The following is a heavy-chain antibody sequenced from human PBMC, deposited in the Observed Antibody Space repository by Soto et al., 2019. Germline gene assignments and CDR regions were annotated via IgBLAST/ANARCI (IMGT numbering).Heavy chain of an antibody. D-gene: IGHD3-22*01. J-gene: IGHJ4*02. CDR1: GYSFTSYW. Sequence: RGESLKISCKGSGYSFTSYWISWVRQMPGKGLEWMGRIDPSDSYTNYSPSFQGHVTISADKSISTAYLQWSSLKASDTAMYYCARHADTYYYDSSGYYYDYWGQGTLVTVSS. CDR2: IDPSDSYT. V-gene: IGHV5-10-1*01. CDR3: ARHADTYYYDSSGYYYDY.